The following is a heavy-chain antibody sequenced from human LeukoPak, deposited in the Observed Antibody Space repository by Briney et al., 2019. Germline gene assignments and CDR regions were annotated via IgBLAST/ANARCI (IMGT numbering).Heavy chain of an antibody. J-gene: IGHJ4*02. V-gene: IGHV1-69*13. Sequence: GAAVKVTCKASGGSFSSYAISWVRQAPGQGLGWVGGIIPIFGTANYAQKFQGRVTITADESTSTAYMELSSLRSEDTAVYYCARVDYGDYRNGDWGQGTLVTVSS. CDR1: GGSFSSYA. CDR3: ARVDYGDYRNGD. CDR2: IIPIFGTA. D-gene: IGHD4-17*01.